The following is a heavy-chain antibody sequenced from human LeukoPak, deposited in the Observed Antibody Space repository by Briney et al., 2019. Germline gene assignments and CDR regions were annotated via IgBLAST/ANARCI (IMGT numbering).Heavy chain of an antibody. V-gene: IGHV4-38-2*02. CDR3: TRHRYGDSGGDFDY. J-gene: IGHJ4*02. CDR1: GYSISSGYY. D-gene: IGHD2-21*02. Sequence: SETLSLTCTVSGYSISSGYYRGWIRQPPGKGLEWIGSIYHSGSTYYNPSLKSRVTISVDTSKNQFSLKLSSVTAADTAVYYCTRHRYGDSGGDFDYWGQGTLVTVSS. CDR2: IYHSGST.